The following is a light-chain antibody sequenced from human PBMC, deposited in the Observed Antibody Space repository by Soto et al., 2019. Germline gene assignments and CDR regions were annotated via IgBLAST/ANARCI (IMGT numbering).Light chain of an antibody. J-gene: IGKJ4*01. CDR1: QSISTW. V-gene: IGKV1-5*03. Sequence: DIQMTQSPSTLSASVGDRVTITCRASQSISTWLAWYQQKPGKAPKLLIYKASSLESGVPSRFSGSGSGTEFTLTISSLQPDDSETYYCQQYKSVSLLTFGGGTKVDIK. CDR2: KAS. CDR3: QQYKSVSLLT.